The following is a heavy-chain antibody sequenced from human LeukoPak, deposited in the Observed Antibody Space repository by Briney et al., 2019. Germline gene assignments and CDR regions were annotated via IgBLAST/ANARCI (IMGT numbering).Heavy chain of an antibody. CDR1: GFTVSSNY. Sequence: GGSLRLSCAASGFTVSSNYMSWVRQAPGKGLEWVSVIYSGGSTYYADSVKGRFTISRDNAKNMLYLQMNSLRAEDTAVYYCARVRDYDYVWGRREDAFDIWGQGTTVTVSS. V-gene: IGHV3-66*01. J-gene: IGHJ3*02. D-gene: IGHD3-16*01. CDR3: ARVRDYDYVWGRREDAFDI. CDR2: IYSGGST.